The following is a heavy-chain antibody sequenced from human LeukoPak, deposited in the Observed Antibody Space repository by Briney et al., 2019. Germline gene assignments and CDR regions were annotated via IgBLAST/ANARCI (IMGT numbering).Heavy chain of an antibody. D-gene: IGHD4-23*01. CDR2: IYSGGGA. J-gene: IGHJ6*02. CDR3: ARVTLYYYYGMDV. CDR1: GFTVSSNY. Sequence: GGSLRLSCAASGFTVSSNYMSWVRQAPGKGLEWVSVIYSGGGAYYADSVKGRFTISRHNSKNTLYLQMNSLRAEDTAVYYCARVTLYYYYGMDVWGQGTTVTVSS. V-gene: IGHV3-53*04.